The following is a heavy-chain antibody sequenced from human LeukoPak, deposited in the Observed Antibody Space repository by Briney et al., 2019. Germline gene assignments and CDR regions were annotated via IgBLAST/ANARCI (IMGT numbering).Heavy chain of an antibody. J-gene: IGHJ6*03. CDR1: GGSISSYY. Sequence: SETLSLTCTVSGGSISSYYWSWIRQPPGKGLEWIGYIYYSGDTNYNPSLKSRVTISVDTSKNQFSLKLSSVTAADTAVYYCARGTIGSNYVRTHYYYYYMDVWGKGTTVTVSS. V-gene: IGHV4-59*01. CDR2: IYYSGDT. D-gene: IGHD4-11*01. CDR3: ARGTIGSNYVRTHYYYYYMDV.